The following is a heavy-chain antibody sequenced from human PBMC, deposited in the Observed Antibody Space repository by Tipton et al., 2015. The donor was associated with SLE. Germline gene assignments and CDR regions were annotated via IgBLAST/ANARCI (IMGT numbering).Heavy chain of an antibody. V-gene: IGHV4-38-2*02. Sequence: TLSLTCTVSGYSISSAYYWGWIRQPPGKGLEWIGSIYHSGSTYYNPSLKSRVTISVDTSKNQFSLKLTSVTAADTAMYYCARDAFGIAAAGGFDYWGQGTLVTVSS. CDR2: IYHSGST. CDR3: ARDAFGIAAAGGFDY. D-gene: IGHD6-13*01. CDR1: GYSISSAYY. J-gene: IGHJ4*02.